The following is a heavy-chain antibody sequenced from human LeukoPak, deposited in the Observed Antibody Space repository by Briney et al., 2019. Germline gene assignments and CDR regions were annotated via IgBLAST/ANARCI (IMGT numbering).Heavy chain of an antibody. V-gene: IGHV4-59*01. Sequence: SESLSLTCTVSGSGGSISNYYWSWIRQPPGKGLEWIGYIYYSGSTNHNPSLKSRVTMSVDTSKNQLSLKLSSVTAADTAVYYCARDLRSSGCYVFDHWGRGTLVTVSS. CDR3: ARDLRSSGCYVFDH. CDR1: GSGGSISNYY. D-gene: IGHD6-19*01. J-gene: IGHJ4*02. CDR2: IYYSGST.